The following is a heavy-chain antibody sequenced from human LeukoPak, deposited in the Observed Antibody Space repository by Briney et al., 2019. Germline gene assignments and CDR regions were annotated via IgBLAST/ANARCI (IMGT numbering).Heavy chain of an antibody. D-gene: IGHD5-18*01. CDR2: IYYSGTT. J-gene: IGHJ5*02. CDR3: AKCGYSYGSPDWFDP. Sequence: PSETLSLTCTVSGGSISNRYWSWIRQPPGKGLEWIGYIYYSGTTNYNPSLKSRVTISLDTSKNQFSLKLSSVTAADTAVYYCAKCGYSYGSPDWFDPWGQGTLVTVSS. V-gene: IGHV4-59*11. CDR1: GGSISNRY.